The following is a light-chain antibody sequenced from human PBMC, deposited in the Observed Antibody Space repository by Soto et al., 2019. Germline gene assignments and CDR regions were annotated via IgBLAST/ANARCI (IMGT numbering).Light chain of an antibody. CDR1: QNLGSGY. J-gene: IGKJ4*01. V-gene: IGKV3-15*01. CDR2: GAS. CDR3: QQYNNWPLT. Sequence: EIVLTQSPATLSLSPGERATLSCRASQNLGSGYLAWYQQKPGQAPRLLIYGASTRATGIPARFSGSGSGTELTLTISSLQSEDFAVYYCQQYNNWPLTFGGGTKVDIK.